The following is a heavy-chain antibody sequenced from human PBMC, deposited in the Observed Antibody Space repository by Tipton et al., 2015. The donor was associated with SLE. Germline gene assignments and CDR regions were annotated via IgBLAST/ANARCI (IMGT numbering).Heavy chain of an antibody. V-gene: IGHV4-59*01. D-gene: IGHD3-3*01. CDR1: GASISTYY. CDR3: ASVDFWRGYNLPY. CDR2: ISSDGST. J-gene: IGHJ4*02. Sequence: TLSLTCTVSGASISTYYWTWIRQTPGKGLEWLGYISSDGSTNYNPSLQRRVVISDDTSKNQFSLRLRSMTAADTAGYYCASVDFWRGYNLPYWAQGALVTVS.